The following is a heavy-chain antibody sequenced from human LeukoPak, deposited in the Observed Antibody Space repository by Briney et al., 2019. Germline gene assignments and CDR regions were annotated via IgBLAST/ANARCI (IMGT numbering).Heavy chain of an antibody. D-gene: IGHD3-22*01. V-gene: IGHV3-23*01. CDR1: GGSISSYY. CDR3: ASYDSSGYYHYFDY. J-gene: IGHJ4*02. CDR2: ISGSGGST. Sequence: PSETLSLTCTVSGGSISSYYWSWVRQAPGKGLEWVSAISGSGGSTYYADSVKGRFTISRDNSKNTLYLQMNSLRAEDTAVYYCASYDSSGYYHYFDYWGQGTLVTVSS.